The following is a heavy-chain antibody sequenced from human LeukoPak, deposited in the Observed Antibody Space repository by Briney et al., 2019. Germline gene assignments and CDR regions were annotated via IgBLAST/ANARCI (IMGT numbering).Heavy chain of an antibody. Sequence: GGSLRLSCAASGFTFSRYWMSWVRQAPGKGLEWVANIKQDGSEKYYVDSVKDRFTISRDNAKNTLYLQMNSLRAEDTAAYYCARDIYGMDVWGKGTTVTVSS. CDR1: GFTFSRYW. V-gene: IGHV3-7*03. CDR2: IKQDGSEK. J-gene: IGHJ6*04. CDR3: ARDIYGMDV.